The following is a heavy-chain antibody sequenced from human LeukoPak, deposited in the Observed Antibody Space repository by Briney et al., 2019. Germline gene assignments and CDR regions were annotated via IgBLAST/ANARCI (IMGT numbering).Heavy chain of an antibody. J-gene: IGHJ4*02. Sequence: ASVKVSCKASGGTFSSYAISWVRQAPGQGLEWMGGIIPIFGTANYAQKFQGRVTITADKSTSTAYMELSSLRSEDTAVYYCAILGYCSGGSCYSADYWGQGTLVTVSP. CDR2: IIPIFGTA. CDR3: AILGYCSGGSCYSADY. V-gene: IGHV1-69*06. CDR1: GGTFSSYA. D-gene: IGHD2-15*01.